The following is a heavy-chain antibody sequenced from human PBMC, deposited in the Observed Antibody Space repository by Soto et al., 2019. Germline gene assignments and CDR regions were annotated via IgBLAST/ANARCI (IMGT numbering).Heavy chain of an antibody. CDR2: IIPIFGTA. Sequence: VKVSCKASGGTFSSYAISWVRQAPGQGLEWMGGIIPIFGTANYAQKFQGRVTITADESTSTAYMELSSLRSEDTAVYYCARQGSCSSTSCHLYYYYYYGXDVWGQGTTVTVSS. V-gene: IGHV1-69*13. CDR3: ARQGSCSSTSCHLYYYYYYGXDV. D-gene: IGHD2-2*01. CDR1: GGTFSSYA. J-gene: IGHJ6*02.